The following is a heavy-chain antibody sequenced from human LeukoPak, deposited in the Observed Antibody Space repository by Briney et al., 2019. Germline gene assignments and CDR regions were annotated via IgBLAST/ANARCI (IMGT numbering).Heavy chain of an antibody. V-gene: IGHV1-69*01. Sequence: GASVKVSCKASGGTFSSYAISWVRQAPGQGLEWMGGIIPIFGTANYAQKFQGRVTITADESTRTAYMELSSLRSEDTAVYYCARVVVGNSSGWYVQSYYYYGMDVWGQGTTVTVSS. CDR1: GGTFSSYA. J-gene: IGHJ6*02. CDR3: ARVVVGNSSGWYVQSYYYYGMDV. D-gene: IGHD6-19*01. CDR2: IIPIFGTA.